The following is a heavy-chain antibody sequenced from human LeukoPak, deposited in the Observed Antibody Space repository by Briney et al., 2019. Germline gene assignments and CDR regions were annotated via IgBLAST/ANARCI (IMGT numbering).Heavy chain of an antibody. CDR3: ARASRYFSSKFDP. CDR2: IYYSGST. D-gene: IGHD3-9*01. CDR1: GGSISSYY. J-gene: IGHJ5*02. V-gene: IGHV4-59*01. Sequence: SETLSLTCTVSGGSISSYYWSWIRQPPGKGLEWIGYIYYSGSTNYNPSLKSRVTISVDTSKNQFSLKLSSVTAADTAVYYCARASRYFSSKFDPWGQGTLVTVSS.